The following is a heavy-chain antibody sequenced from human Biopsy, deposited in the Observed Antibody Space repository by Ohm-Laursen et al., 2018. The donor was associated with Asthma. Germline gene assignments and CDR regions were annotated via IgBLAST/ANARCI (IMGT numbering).Heavy chain of an antibody. CDR2: IYYSGTT. CDR1: SGSGGYMRSGNYY. Sequence: SDTLSLTCSLSSGSGGYMRSGNYYWGWIRQPPGKGLEWIGSIYYSGTTYYNPSLVSRVTVSADTSKNHFSLKLTSVTAADTAVYYCVRGSSSWHHGPFHYYYGLDVWGQGTTATVSS. V-gene: IGHV4-39*01. D-gene: IGHD6-13*01. CDR3: VRGSSSWHHGPFHYYYGLDV. J-gene: IGHJ6*02.